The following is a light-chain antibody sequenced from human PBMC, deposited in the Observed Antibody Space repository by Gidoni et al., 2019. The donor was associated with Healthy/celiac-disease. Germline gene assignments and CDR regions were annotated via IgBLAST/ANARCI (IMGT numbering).Light chain of an antibody. J-gene: IGKJ1*01. CDR3: QQSYSTPWT. V-gene: IGKV1-39*01. CDR2: AAS. Sequence: DIQMTQSPSSLSAAVGDRLTITCRASQTITNYLNWYQQKPGKAPKLLIYAASSLQSGVPSRFRGSGSGTDFTLTISSLQPEDFATYYCQQSYSTPWTFGQGTKVEIK. CDR1: QTITNY.